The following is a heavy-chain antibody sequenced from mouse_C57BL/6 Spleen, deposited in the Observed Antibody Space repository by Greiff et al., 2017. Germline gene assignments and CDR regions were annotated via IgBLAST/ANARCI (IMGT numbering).Heavy chain of an antibody. CDR3: ARDYDPGFAY. CDR1: GYTFTDYY. J-gene: IGHJ3*01. Sequence: EVQLQQSGPELVKPGASVKISCKASGYTFTDYYMNWVKQSHGKSLEWIGDINPNNGGTSYNQKFKGKATLTVDKSSSTAYMELRSLTSEDSAVYYWARDYDPGFAYWGQGTLVTVSA. V-gene: IGHV1-26*01. D-gene: IGHD2-4*01. CDR2: INPNNGGT.